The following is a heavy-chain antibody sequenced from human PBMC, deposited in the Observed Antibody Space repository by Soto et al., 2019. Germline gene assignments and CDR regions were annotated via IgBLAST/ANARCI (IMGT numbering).Heavy chain of an antibody. CDR2: ISTYNGNT. Sequence: QVRLVQSGAEVKKPGASVKVSCKASGYTFTNYGISWVRQAPGQGPEWMGWISTYNGNTNYAQKFQGRVTMTTDTSTSTAYMELRSLRSDDTAVYYCARDRVLVATIEEGVLLGSWGQGTLVTVSS. V-gene: IGHV1-18*01. D-gene: IGHD5-12*01. CDR1: GYTFTNYG. CDR3: ARDRVLVATIEEGVLLGS. J-gene: IGHJ5*02.